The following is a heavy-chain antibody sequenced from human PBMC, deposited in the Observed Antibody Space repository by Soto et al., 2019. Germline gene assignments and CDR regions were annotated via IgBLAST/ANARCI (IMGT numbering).Heavy chain of an antibody. V-gene: IGHV1-3*01. Sequence: SVKVSCKASGYTFTSYAMHWVRQAPVQRLEWMGWINAGNGNTKYSQKFQGRVTITGDTSASTAYMELSSLRSEDTAVYYCARFHYGSGSYPSNSGMDVWGQGTTVTVSS. D-gene: IGHD3-10*01. J-gene: IGHJ6*02. CDR2: INAGNGNT. CDR3: ARFHYGSGSYPSNSGMDV. CDR1: GYTFTSYA.